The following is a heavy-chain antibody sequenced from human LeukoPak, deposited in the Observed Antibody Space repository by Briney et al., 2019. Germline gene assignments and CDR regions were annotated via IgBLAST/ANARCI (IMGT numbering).Heavy chain of an antibody. V-gene: IGHV3-23*01. D-gene: IGHD3-10*01. CDR1: GFTFSSYA. CDR2: ISGSGGST. CDR3: AKVVLLWFGESYFDY. Sequence: GGSLSLSCAASGFTFSSYAMSWVRQAPGKGLEWVSAISGSGGSTYYADSVKGRFTISRDNSKNTLYLQMNSLRAEDTAVYYCAKVVLLWFGESYFDYWGQGTLVTVSS. J-gene: IGHJ4*02.